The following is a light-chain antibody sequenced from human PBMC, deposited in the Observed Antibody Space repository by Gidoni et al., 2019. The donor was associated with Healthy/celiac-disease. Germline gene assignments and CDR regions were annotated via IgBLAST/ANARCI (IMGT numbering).Light chain of an antibody. Sequence: DIVMTQSPLSLPVTPGEPASISCRSSQSLLHSNGYNYLDWYLQKPGQSPQLLIYLGSNRASGVPDRFSGSGSGTDFTPKISRVEAEDVGVYYCMQALQTPLTFXGXTKVXIK. CDR2: LGS. V-gene: IGKV2-28*01. CDR3: MQALQTPLT. J-gene: IGKJ4*01. CDR1: QSLLHSNGYNY.